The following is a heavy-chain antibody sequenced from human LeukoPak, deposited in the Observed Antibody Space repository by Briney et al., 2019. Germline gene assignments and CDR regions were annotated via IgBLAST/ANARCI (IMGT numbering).Heavy chain of an antibody. CDR2: ISYDGSNK. J-gene: IGHJ4*02. CDR3: ARDAPPDY. CDR1: GFTFSTYA. V-gene: IGHV3-30-3*01. Sequence: GGSLRLSCAASGFTFSTYAMYWVRQAPGKGLEWVAVISYDGSNKYYADSVKGRFTISRDNSRSALYLQMNSLRAEDTAVYYCARDAPPDYWGQGTLDIVSS.